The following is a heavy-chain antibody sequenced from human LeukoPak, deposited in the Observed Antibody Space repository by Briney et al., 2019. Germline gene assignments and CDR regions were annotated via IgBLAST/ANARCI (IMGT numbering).Heavy chain of an antibody. CDR2: IYYSGST. V-gene: IGHV4-31*03. D-gene: IGHD3-9*01. CDR3: ARDGYSSYDILTGYQNPNAFDI. Sequence: KPSQTLSLTCTVSGGSISSGGYYWSWIRQHPGKGLEWIGYIYYSGSTYYTPSLKRRVTISVDTSKNQFSLTLSSVTAADTAVYYCARDGYSSYDILTGYQNPNAFDIWGQGTMVTVSS. CDR1: GGSISSGGYY. J-gene: IGHJ3*02.